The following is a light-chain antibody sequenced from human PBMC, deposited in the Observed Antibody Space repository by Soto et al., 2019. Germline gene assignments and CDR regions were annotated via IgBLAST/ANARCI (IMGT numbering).Light chain of an antibody. Sequence: EIVLTQSPGTLSLSPGERATLSCRASQSVSSSYLAWYQQKPGQAPRLLIYGASSSATGIPDRFSVSGSGTDFTLTISRLEPEDFAVYYCQQYGSSPRFTFGPGTKVDIK. CDR1: QSVSSSY. J-gene: IGKJ3*01. CDR2: GAS. V-gene: IGKV3-20*01. CDR3: QQYGSSPRFT.